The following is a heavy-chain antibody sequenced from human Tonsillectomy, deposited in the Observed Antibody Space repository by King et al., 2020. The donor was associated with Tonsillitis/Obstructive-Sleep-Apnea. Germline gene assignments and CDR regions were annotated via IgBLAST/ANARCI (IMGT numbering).Heavy chain of an antibody. CDR3: AWGNAGFDY. V-gene: IGHV3-48*02. D-gene: IGHD7-27*01. Sequence: VQLVESGGGLVQPGGSLRLSCSASGFTFSSYSMNWVRQAPGKGLGWGSFLSSSSSTIYYDDSWKGRFTISRDKAKNPLYLQMNSLRDEDTAVYYCAWGNAGFDYWGQGTLVTVSS. CDR1: GFTFSSYS. J-gene: IGHJ4*02. CDR2: LSSSSSTI.